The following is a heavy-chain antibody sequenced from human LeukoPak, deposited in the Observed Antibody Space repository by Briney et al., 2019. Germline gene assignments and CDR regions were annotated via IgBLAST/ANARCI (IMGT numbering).Heavy chain of an antibody. V-gene: IGHV6-1*01. CDR2: TYYRSKWYN. J-gene: IGHJ4*02. D-gene: IGHD6-19*01. CDR3: ARAEYSSGWYGVWFDY. Sequence: SQTLSLTCAISGDSVSSNSAAWNWIRQSPSRGLEWLGRTYYRSKWYNDYAVSVKSRININPNTSKNQFSLQLNSVTPEDTAVYYCARAEYSSGWYGVWFDYWGQGTLVTVSS. CDR1: GDSVSSNSAA.